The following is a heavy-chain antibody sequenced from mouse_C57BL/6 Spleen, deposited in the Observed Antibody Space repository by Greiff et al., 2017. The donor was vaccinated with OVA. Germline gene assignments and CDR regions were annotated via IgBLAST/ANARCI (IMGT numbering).Heavy chain of an antibody. V-gene: IGHV3-6*01. CDR2: ISYDGSN. D-gene: IGHD1-1*01. CDR3: ARDTITTVVGTGYWYFDV. Sequence: EVKLQESGPGLVKPSQSLSLTYSVTGYSITSGYYWNWIRQFPGNKLEWMGYISYDGSNNYNPSLKNRISITRDTSKNQFFLKLNSVTTEDTATYYCARDTITTVVGTGYWYFDVWGTGTTVTVSS. J-gene: IGHJ1*03. CDR1: GYSITSGYY.